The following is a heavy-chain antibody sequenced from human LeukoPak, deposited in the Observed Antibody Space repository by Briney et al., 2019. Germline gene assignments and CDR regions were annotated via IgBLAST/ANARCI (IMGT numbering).Heavy chain of an antibody. Sequence: GGSLRLSCAVSGFTFSSCAMSWVRQAPGKGLEWVSGISGSGAGTYYADSVKGRFTISRDNSKSTLYLQMNSLRAEDTAVYYCAKELTGDIFDYWGQGSLVTVSS. CDR3: AKELTGDIFDY. V-gene: IGHV3-23*01. D-gene: IGHD7-27*01. CDR2: ISGSGAGT. J-gene: IGHJ4*02. CDR1: GFTFSSCA.